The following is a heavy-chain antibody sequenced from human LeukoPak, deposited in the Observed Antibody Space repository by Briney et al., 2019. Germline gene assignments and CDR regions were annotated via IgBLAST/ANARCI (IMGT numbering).Heavy chain of an antibody. CDR3: AKGSKWELTPFDY. J-gene: IGHJ4*02. V-gene: IGHV3-23*01. CDR2: ISGSGGST. CDR1: GFAFSNYN. Sequence: GGSLRLSCAASGFAFSNYNMSWVRQAPGKGLEWVSAISGSGGSTYYADSVKGRFTISRDNSKNTLYLQMNSLRAEDTAVYYCAKGSKWELTPFDYWGQGTLVTVSS. D-gene: IGHD1-26*01.